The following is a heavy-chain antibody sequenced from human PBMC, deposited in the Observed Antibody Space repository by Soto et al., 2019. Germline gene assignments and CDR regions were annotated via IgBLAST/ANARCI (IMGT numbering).Heavy chain of an antibody. V-gene: IGHV3-33*01. CDR1: GFTFSSYG. J-gene: IGHJ1*01. Sequence: GGSLRLSCAASGFTFSSYGMHWVRQAPGKGLEWVAVIWYDGSNKYYADSVKGRFTISRDNSKNTLYLQMNSLRAEDTAVYYCARDRERYCSGGSCYPTEYFQHWGQGTLVTVSS. CDR3: ARDRERYCSGGSCYPTEYFQH. CDR2: IWYDGSNK. D-gene: IGHD2-15*01.